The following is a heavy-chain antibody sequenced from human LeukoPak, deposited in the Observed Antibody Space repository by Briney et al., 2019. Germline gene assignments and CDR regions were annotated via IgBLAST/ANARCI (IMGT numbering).Heavy chain of an antibody. Sequence: GGSLRLSCAASGFTFSNYAMNWVRQAPGKGLEWVSTIGSSGGSTYYADSVRGRFTISRDNSKNTLYLQMNSLRAEDTAVYYCAKVFRDGYNYPFDYWGQGTLVTVSS. CDR2: IGSSGGST. V-gene: IGHV3-23*01. J-gene: IGHJ4*02. CDR1: GFTFSNYA. CDR3: AKVFRDGYNYPFDY. D-gene: IGHD5-24*01.